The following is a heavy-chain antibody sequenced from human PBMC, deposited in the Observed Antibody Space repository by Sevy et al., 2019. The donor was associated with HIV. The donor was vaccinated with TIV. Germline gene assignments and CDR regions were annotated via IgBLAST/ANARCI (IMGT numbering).Heavy chain of an antibody. V-gene: IGHV3-49*03. CDR3: TRDQVVPAAIGPYYYYGMDV. D-gene: IGHD2-2*01. J-gene: IGHJ6*02. CDR1: GFTFGDYA. CDR2: IRSKADGGTK. Sequence: GGSLRLSCTASGFTFGDYAMSWFRQAPGKGLEWVGFIRSKADGGTKEYAASVKGRFTISRDDSKCMAYLQMNGLKTEDTAVYYCTRDQVVPAAIGPYYYYGMDVWGQGTTVTVSS.